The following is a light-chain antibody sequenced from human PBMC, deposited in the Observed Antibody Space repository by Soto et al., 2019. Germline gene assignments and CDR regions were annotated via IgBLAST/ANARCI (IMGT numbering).Light chain of an antibody. V-gene: IGKV3-20*01. CDR1: QSVRSNY. Sequence: IGLTQSPGTLSLSPGERATLSCRASQSVRSNYLAWYQQKAGQAPRLLIYGASSRATGISDRFSGSGSGTDFTLTISRLEPEDFAVFYCQQYGSSPPTFGQGTRLEMK. CDR3: QQYGSSPPT. CDR2: GAS. J-gene: IGKJ5*01.